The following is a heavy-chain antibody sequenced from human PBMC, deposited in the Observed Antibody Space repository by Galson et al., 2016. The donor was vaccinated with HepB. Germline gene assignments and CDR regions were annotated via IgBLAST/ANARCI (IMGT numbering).Heavy chain of an antibody. Sequence: SLRLSCAASGFTFSNYAIHWVRQAPGRGLEWVAVISFDGSNKYYADSVEGRFTISRDNSKNTLYLQMNNLRAEDTAVYYCAREVSSGYYEVFDYWGQGALVTVSS. D-gene: IGHD3-22*01. CDR1: GFTFSNYA. J-gene: IGHJ4*02. CDR3: AREVSSGYYEVFDY. V-gene: IGHV3-30-3*01. CDR2: ISFDGSNK.